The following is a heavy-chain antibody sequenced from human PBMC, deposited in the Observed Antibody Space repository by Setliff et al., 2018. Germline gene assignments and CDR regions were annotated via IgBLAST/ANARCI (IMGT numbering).Heavy chain of an antibody. Sequence: PGGSLRLSCVVSGFTVNDNFMTWVRQSPGRGLEWVSLIYTGGSTHYADSVKGRFTISRDSSKNTLYLQMNNLRADDTATYDCVKGSGFYDYWGQGAQVTVSS. J-gene: IGHJ4*02. V-gene: IGHV3-53*01. D-gene: IGHD3-22*01. CDR2: IYTGGST. CDR1: GFTVNDNF. CDR3: VKGSGFYDY.